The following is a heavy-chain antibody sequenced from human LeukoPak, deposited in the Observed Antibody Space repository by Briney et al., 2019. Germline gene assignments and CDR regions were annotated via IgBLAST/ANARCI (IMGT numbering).Heavy chain of an antibody. Sequence: ASVKVSCKASGYTFTGYSIYWVRQTPGQKLEWMGWINPKTGTANSAQKFQGRVTMTRDTSISTAYMELSRLRSDDTAVYYCASSAPIAAQQVGATDYWGQGTLVTVSS. CDR3: ASSAPIAAQQVGATDY. J-gene: IGHJ4*02. D-gene: IGHD1-26*01. CDR2: INPKTGTA. CDR1: GYTFTGYS. V-gene: IGHV1-2*02.